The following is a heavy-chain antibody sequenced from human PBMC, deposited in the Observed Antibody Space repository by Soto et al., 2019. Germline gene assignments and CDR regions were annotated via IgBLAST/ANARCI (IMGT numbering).Heavy chain of an antibody. V-gene: IGHV3-30*18. J-gene: IGHJ3*02. CDR2: ISYDGSNK. CDR1: GFTFSSYG. Sequence: GGSLRLSCAASGFTFSSYGMHWVRQAPGKGLEWVAVISYDGSNKYYADSVKGRFTISRDNSKNTLYLQMNSLRAEDMAVYYCAKGGTRKGQRGAFDIWGQGTMVTGSS. CDR3: AKGGTRKGQRGAFDI.